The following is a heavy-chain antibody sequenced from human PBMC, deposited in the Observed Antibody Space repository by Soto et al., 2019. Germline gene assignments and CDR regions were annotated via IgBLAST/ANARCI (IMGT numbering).Heavy chain of an antibody. Sequence: GASVKVSCKASGYTFNTYGFTWVRQAPGQGLEWMGIINPSGGSTSYAQKFQGRVTMTRDTSTSTVYMELSSLRSEDTAVYYCARGGGRGIAARDAFDIWGQGTMVTVSS. CDR1: GYTFNTYG. V-gene: IGHV1-46*02. D-gene: IGHD6-6*01. J-gene: IGHJ3*02. CDR3: ARGGGRGIAARDAFDI. CDR2: INPSGGST.